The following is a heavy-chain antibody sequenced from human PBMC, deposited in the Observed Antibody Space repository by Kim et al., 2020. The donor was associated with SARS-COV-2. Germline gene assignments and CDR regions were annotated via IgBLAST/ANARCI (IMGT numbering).Heavy chain of an antibody. CDR3: TTVYDSSGYYFFVEEDY. CDR2: IKSKTDGGTT. Sequence: GGSLRLSCAASGFTFSNAWMSWVRQAPGKGLEWVGRIKSKTDGGTTDYAAPVKGRFTISRDDSKNTLYLKMHRLKTEDTAVYYCTTVYDSSGYYFFVEEDYWSQGTLCTVSS. CDR1: GFTFSNAW. V-gene: IGHV3-15*01. J-gene: IGHJ4*02. D-gene: IGHD3-22*01.